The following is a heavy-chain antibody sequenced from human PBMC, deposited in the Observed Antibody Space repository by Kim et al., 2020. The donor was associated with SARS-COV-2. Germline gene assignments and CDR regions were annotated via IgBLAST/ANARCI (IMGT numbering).Heavy chain of an antibody. CDR3: ARSDLYDSSGPTPDFDY. D-gene: IGHD3-22*01. J-gene: IGHJ4*02. Sequence: VKGRFTISRDNSKNTLYLQMNSLRAEDTAVYYCARSDLYDSSGPTPDFDYWGQGTLVTVSS. V-gene: IGHV3-30*01.